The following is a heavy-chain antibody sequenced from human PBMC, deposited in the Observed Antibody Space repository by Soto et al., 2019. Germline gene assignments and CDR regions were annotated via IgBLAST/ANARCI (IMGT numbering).Heavy chain of an antibody. D-gene: IGHD6-19*01. J-gene: IGHJ3*02. CDR2: ISYDGSNK. Sequence: QVQLVESGGGVVQPGRSLRLSCAASGFTFSSYGMHWVRQAPGKGLEWVAVISYDGSNKYYADSVKGRFTISRDNSKNALYLQMNSLRAEDTAVYYCAKVSVAGRDDAFDIWGKGKRVTVSS. V-gene: IGHV3-30*18. CDR3: AKVSVAGRDDAFDI. CDR1: GFTFSSYG.